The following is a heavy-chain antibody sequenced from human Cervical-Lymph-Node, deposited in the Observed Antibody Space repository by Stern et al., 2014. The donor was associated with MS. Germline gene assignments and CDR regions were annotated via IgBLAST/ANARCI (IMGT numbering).Heavy chain of an antibody. CDR2: VYYGGST. J-gene: IGHJ4*02. CDR3: AKHACTGAACPFDL. D-gene: IGHD2-8*02. V-gene: IGHV4-39*01. CDR1: GDSISSYTHY. Sequence: QVQLQESGPGLVKPSETLSLTCAVSGDSISSYTHYWAWIRQPPGKGLEWIGSVYYGGSTYYTSPPKIPFPMSVATSKNHFSLGLTSVTAADTAVYYCAKHACTGAACPFDLWGQGTLVTVSS.